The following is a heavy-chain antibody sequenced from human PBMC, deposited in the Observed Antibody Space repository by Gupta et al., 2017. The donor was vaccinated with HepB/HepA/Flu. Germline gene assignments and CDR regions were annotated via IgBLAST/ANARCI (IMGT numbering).Heavy chain of an antibody. J-gene: IGHJ5*02. CDR3: ASSGLYCSSDNCYRKFDP. D-gene: IGHD2-2*02. Sequence: EVQLVESGGGLVQPGGSLRLSCAASGFTFSSYSMSWVRQAPGKGLEWVSYISGSSSVIYYADSVKGRFTISRDNAENSLYLKMNSLKDEDTAVYYCASSGLYCSSDNCYRKFDPWGQGTLVTVSS. CDR1: GFTFSSYS. V-gene: IGHV3-48*02. CDR2: ISGSSSVI.